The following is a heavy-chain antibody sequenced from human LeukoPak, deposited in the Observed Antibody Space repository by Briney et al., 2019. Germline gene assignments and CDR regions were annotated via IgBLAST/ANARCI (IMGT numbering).Heavy chain of an antibody. CDR1: GYSLTELS. V-gene: IGHV1-24*01. CDR2: FDPEDDET. Sequence: GASVKVSCKVSGYSLTELSIHWVRQAPGKGLEWMGTFDPEDDETISAQKFQGRVTMTEDSSTDTAYMELSSLRSEDTAVYYCTTVSRYNYGSGSCSKWFDPWGQGTLVTVSS. CDR3: TTVSRYNYGSGSCSKWFDP. J-gene: IGHJ5*02. D-gene: IGHD3-10*01.